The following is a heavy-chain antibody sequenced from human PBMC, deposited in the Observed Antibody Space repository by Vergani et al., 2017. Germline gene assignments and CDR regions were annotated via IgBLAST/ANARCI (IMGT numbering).Heavy chain of an antibody. CDR2: ISAYNGNT. D-gene: IGHD5-18*01. J-gene: IGHJ4*02. Sequence: QVQLVQSGAEVKKPGASVKVSCKASGYTFTSYGISWVRQAPGQGLEWMGWISAYNGNTNYAQKLQGRVTMTTDTSTSTAYMELRSLRSDDTAVYYCARDLRQPSGLVYSYGYVDYWGQGTLVTVSS. V-gene: IGHV1-18*01. CDR1: GYTFTSYG. CDR3: ARDLRQPSGLVYSYGYVDY.